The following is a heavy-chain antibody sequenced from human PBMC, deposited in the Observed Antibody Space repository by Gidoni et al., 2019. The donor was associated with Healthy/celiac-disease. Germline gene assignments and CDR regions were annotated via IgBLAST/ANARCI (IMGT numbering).Heavy chain of an antibody. J-gene: IGHJ6*03. D-gene: IGHD5-12*01. Sequence: QLQLQESGPGLVKPSETLSLTCTVAGGSISSSSYDWGWIRQPPGKGLAWIGSIYYSGGPSYHPSLKSRVTISVDTSKNQFSLKLSSVTAADTAVYYCARQLEDIVATTYYYYMDVWGKGTTVTVSS. CDR3: ARQLEDIVATTYYYYMDV. V-gene: IGHV4-39*01. CDR1: GGSISSSSYD. CDR2: IYYSGGP.